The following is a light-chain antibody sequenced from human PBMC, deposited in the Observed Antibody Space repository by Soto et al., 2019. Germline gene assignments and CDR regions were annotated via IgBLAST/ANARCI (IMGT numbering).Light chain of an antibody. CDR1: STNIGNNY. Sequence: QTVVTQPPSVSGAPGQKVTISCSGSSTNIGNNYVSWYQHLPGTAPKLLIYDNSERPSGIPDRFSGSKSGTSATLDITGLQTGDEADYYCGTWDSSLSAGIFGGGTKLTVL. CDR3: GTWDSSLSAGI. V-gene: IGLV1-51*01. CDR2: DNS. J-gene: IGLJ2*01.